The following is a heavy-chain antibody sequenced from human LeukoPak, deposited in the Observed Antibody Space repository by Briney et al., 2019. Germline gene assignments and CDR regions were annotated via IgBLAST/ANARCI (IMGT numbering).Heavy chain of an antibody. V-gene: IGHV4-39*07. CDR2: INHSGST. Sequence: SETLSLTCTVSGGSISSSSYYWSWIRQPPGKGLEWIGEINHSGSTNYNPSLKSRVTISVDTSKNQFSLKLSSVTAADTAVYYCAREADTAMVSAFDIWGQGTMVTVSS. D-gene: IGHD5-18*01. J-gene: IGHJ3*02. CDR1: GGSISSSSYY. CDR3: AREADTAMVSAFDI.